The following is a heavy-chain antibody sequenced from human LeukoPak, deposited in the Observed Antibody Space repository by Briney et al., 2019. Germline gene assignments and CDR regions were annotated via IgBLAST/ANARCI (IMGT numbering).Heavy chain of an antibody. Sequence: SETLSLTCTVFGYSISSGYYWGWIRQPPGKGLEWIGSIYHSGSTYYNPSLKSRVTISVDTSKNQFALKLSSVTAADTAVYYCARVGGIAAPLGYWGQGTLVTVSS. V-gene: IGHV4-38-2*02. J-gene: IGHJ4*02. CDR2: IYHSGST. CDR3: ARVGGIAAPLGY. CDR1: GYSISSGYY. D-gene: IGHD6-13*01.